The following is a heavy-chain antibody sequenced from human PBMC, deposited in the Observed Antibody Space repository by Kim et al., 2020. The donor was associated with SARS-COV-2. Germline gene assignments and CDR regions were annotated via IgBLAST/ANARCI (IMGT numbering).Heavy chain of an antibody. CDR3: ARVGGGESPASYYFDY. D-gene: IGHD3-16*01. V-gene: IGHV4-34*01. CDR2: INHSGST. CDR1: GGSLSGYY. J-gene: IGHJ4*02. Sequence: SETLSLTCAVYGGSLSGYYWSWIRQPPGKGLEWIGEINHSGSTNYNPSLKSRVTISVDTSKNQFSLKLSSVTAADTAVYYCARVGGGESPASYYFDYWGQGTLVTVSS.